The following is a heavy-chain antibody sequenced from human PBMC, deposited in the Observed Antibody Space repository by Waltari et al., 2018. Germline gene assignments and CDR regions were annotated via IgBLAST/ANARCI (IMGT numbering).Heavy chain of an antibody. J-gene: IGHJ6*03. CDR3: AGGDSRLSYDYMEG. Sequence: QVQLVQSGAGVKKPGASVKVSCKASGYTFTGYHIHWVRQAPGQGPGLMGWDSPNRGYSNYGQKFPGRVTMSRETSTTPAYQGLGRLTTEDTGVVYWAGGDSRLSYDYMEGWGQGTPVPVSS. D-gene: IGHD3-16*01. CDR1: GYTFTGYH. CDR2: DSPNRGYS. V-gene: IGHV1-2*02.